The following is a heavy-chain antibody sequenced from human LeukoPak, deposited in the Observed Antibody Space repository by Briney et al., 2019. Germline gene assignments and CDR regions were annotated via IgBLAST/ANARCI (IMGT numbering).Heavy chain of an antibody. CDR1: GYSISSGHY. CDR2: IYHSGST. D-gene: IGHD3-3*01. Sequence: PSETLSLTCTVSGYSISSGHYWGWIRQPPGKGLEWIGSIYHSGSTYYNTSLKSRVTISVDTSKNQFSLKLNSVTAADTAVYYCATGWSGYYWTTWGQGTLVAVSS. CDR3: ATGWSGYYWTT. J-gene: IGHJ5*02. V-gene: IGHV4-38-2*02.